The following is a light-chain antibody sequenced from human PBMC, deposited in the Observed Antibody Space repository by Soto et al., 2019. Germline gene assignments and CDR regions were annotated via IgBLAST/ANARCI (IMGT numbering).Light chain of an antibody. Sequence: QSVLTQPASVSGSPGQSSTISCTGTSSDVGGYNFVSWYQQHPDKAPKLMIYDVTNRPPGVSNRFSGSKSGNTASLTISGLQAEDEADYYCSSYTSISTYVFGTGTKVTVL. V-gene: IGLV2-14*01. CDR3: SSYTSISTYV. CDR1: SSDVGGYNF. CDR2: DVT. J-gene: IGLJ1*01.